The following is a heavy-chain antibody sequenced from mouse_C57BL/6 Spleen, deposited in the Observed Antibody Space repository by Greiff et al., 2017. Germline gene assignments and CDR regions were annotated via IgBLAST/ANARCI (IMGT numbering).Heavy chain of an antibody. D-gene: IGHD4-1*01. CDR2: IYPGSGST. CDR1: GYTFTSYW. J-gene: IGHJ4*01. CDR3: AKLGPHYYAMDY. V-gene: IGHV1-55*01. Sequence: QVQLQQPGAELVKPGASVKMSCKASGYTFTSYWITWVKQRPGQGLEWIGDIYPGSGSTNYNEKFKSKATLTVDTSSSTAYMHLSRLTSEDSAVYYCAKLGPHYYAMDYWVQGTSVTVSS.